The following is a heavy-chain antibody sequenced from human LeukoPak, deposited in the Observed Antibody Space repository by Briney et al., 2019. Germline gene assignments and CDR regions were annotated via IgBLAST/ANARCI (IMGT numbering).Heavy chain of an antibody. Sequence: GGSLRLSCAASGFTVRSNYMTWVRQAPGKGLEWVPVLYGGGSTYYADSVKGRFTISRDNSKNTLYLQMNSLRAEDTAVYYCAGLCGSISCPEVVGHWGQGTLVTVSS. D-gene: IGHD2-2*01. CDR2: LYGGGST. J-gene: IGHJ4*02. CDR3: AGLCGSISCPEVVGH. CDR1: GFTVRSNY. V-gene: IGHV3-66*02.